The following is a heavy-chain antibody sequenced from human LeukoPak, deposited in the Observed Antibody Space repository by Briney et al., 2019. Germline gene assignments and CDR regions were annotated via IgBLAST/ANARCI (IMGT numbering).Heavy chain of an antibody. CDR3: AKENESPDL. CDR1: GFTFSIYW. Sequence: GGSLRLSCAASGFTFSIYWVHWVRQAPGQGLVWVSNMNSDGSITNYADSVRGRFTISRDNAKNTLYLQMNSLGVEDTGIYYCAKENESPDLWGQGTLVTVSS. D-gene: IGHD3/OR15-3a*01. V-gene: IGHV3-74*01. CDR2: MNSDGSIT. J-gene: IGHJ4*02.